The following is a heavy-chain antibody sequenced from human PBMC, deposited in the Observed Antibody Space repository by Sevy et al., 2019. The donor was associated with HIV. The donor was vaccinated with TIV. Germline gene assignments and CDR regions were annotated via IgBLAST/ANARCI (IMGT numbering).Heavy chain of an antibody. Sequence: ASVKVSCKASGYTFTGYYMHWVRQAPGQGLEWMGRINPNSGGTNYAQKFQGRVTMTRDTSISTAYMELSRLRSDDTAVYLCGGVRVAVWGFFFGCGGFVYWG. CDR1: GYTFTGYY. D-gene: IGHD2-21*01. V-gene: IGHV1-2*06. J-gene: IGHJ4*01. CDR3: GGVRVAVWGFFFGCGGFVY. CDR2: INPNSGGT.